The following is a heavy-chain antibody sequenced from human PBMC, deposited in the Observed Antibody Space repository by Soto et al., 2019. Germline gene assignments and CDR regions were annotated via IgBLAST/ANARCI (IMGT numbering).Heavy chain of an antibody. V-gene: IGHV4-39*01. CDR2: INYSGRT. CDR3: STFTQYYFDSPGYPTGPHFGFDI. J-gene: IGHJ3*02. CDR1: GGSISDSSHY. Sequence: SETLSLTCTVSGGSISDSSHYWAWIRQPPGKGLEWIATINYSGRTYYNPSLKSRVTISVDTSRDQYSLNLNSVTAADTAVFFFSTFTQYYFDSPGYPTGPHFGFDIWGQGTMVP. D-gene: IGHD3-22*01.